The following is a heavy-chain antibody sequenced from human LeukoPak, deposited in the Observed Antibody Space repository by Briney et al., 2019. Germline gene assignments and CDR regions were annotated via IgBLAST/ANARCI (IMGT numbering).Heavy chain of an antibody. J-gene: IGHJ4*02. CDR3: ARDRPIDY. V-gene: IGHV3-64*01. Sequence: GGSLRLSCAASGFTFSSYAMHWVRKAPGKGLEYVSAISSNGGSTYYANSVKGRFTISRDNSKNTLYLQMGSLRAEDMAVYYCARDRPIDYWGQGTLVAVSS. CDR2: ISSNGGST. CDR1: GFTFSSYA.